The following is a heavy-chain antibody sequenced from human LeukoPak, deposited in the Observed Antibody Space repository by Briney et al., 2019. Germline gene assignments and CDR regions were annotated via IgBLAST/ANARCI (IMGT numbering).Heavy chain of an antibody. Sequence: GGSLRLSRAACGFTVSGNCMNWVRQPPGKRLEWVIVIYSGGTTYYADSVKGRVTISRDNSKNTLYLQLNSLSVEDTAVYYCARGALGAAGRLDYWGQGTLVTVSS. CDR1: GFTVSGNC. CDR3: ARGALGAAGRLDY. V-gene: IGHV3-66*01. D-gene: IGHD6-13*01. J-gene: IGHJ4*02. CDR2: IYSGGTT.